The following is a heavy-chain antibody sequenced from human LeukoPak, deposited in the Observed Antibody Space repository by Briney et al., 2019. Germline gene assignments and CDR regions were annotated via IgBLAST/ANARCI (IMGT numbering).Heavy chain of an antibody. V-gene: IGHV3-23*01. J-gene: IGHJ4*02. Sequence: GGSLRLSCAPSVYTFSSYPISWVRQAPGKGLEWVSAISGSGGSTYYADSVKGRCTISRDKSKNTLYLQMKSLRAEDTAVYYCAKGQYYDSSGYYYYWGQGTLVTVSS. CDR2: ISGSGGST. CDR3: AKGQYYDSSGYYYY. D-gene: IGHD3-22*01. CDR1: VYTFSSYP.